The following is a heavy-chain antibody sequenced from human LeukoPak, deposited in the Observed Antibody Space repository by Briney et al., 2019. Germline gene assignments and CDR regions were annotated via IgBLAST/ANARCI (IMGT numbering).Heavy chain of an antibody. CDR3: ARERVAAAGTGRGWFDP. CDR1: GGSIISGGYS. D-gene: IGHD6-13*01. CDR2: IYHSGST. J-gene: IGHJ5*02. Sequence: SETLSLTCAVSGGSIISGGYSWSWIRQPPGKGLEWIGYIYHSGSTNYNPSLKSRVTISVDTSKNQFSLKLSSVTAADTAVYYCARERVAAAGTGRGWFDPWGQGTLVTVSS. V-gene: IGHV4-30-2*01.